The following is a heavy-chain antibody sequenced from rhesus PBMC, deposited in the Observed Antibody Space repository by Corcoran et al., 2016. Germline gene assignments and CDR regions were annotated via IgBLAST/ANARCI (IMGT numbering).Heavy chain of an antibody. CDR3: ARSLPVLQFLDWLLSYGLDS. D-gene: IGHD3-3*01. J-gene: IGHJ6*01. CDR2: IFPLFGIT. CDR1: GFTFGSYA. V-gene: IGHV1-198*02. Sequence: QVQLVQSGAEVKKPGASVKVSCKASGFTFGSYAINWVRQAPGQGLEWMGVIFPLFGITNYAEKCQGRVTSTAETSTSTAYMELSSLRSEDTAVYYCARSLPVLQFLDWLLSYGLDSWGQGVVVTVSS.